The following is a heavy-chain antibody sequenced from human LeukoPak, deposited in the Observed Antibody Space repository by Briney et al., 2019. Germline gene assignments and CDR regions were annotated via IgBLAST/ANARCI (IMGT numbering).Heavy chain of an antibody. CDR1: GYTFTSYD. D-gene: IGHD2-15*01. V-gene: IGHV1-8*01. CDR3: ARGRGYCSGGSCRRAHYYYYYMDV. Sequence: ASVKVSCKASGYTFTSYDINWVRQATGQGLEWMGWMNPNSGNTGNAQKFQGRVTMTRNTSISTAYMELSSLRSEDTAVYYCARGRGYCSGGSCRRAHYYYYYMDVWGKGTTVTISS. J-gene: IGHJ6*03. CDR2: MNPNSGNT.